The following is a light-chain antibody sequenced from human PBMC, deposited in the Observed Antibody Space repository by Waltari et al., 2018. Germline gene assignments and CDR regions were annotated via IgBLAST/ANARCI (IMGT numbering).Light chain of an antibody. Sequence: DVHWYQQFPGTVPKLLLSGNNNRPSGVPDRFSASKTGTSASLAITGLQAEDEADYYCQSYDRSLSVVFGGGTKLTVL. V-gene: IGLV1-40*01. J-gene: IGLJ2*01. CDR2: GNN. CDR3: QSYDRSLSVV. CDR1: D.